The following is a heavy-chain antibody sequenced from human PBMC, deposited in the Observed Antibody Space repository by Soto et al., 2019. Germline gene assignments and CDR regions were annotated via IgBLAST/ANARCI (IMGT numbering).Heavy chain of an antibody. CDR1: GFTFSSYA. CDR2: ISGSGGST. V-gene: IGHV3-23*01. D-gene: IGHD1-26*01. Sequence: GVSLRLSFAASGFTFSSYAMSWVRQAPGKGLEWVSAISGSGGSTYYADSVKGRFTISRDNSKNTLYLQMNSLRAEDTAVYYCAKERGFDGIRTPFWGQGTLVTVSS. J-gene: IGHJ4*02. CDR3: AKERGFDGIRTPF.